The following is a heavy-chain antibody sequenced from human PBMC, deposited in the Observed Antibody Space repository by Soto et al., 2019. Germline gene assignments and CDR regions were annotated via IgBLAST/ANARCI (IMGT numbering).Heavy chain of an antibody. CDR1: GFTFSTYS. Sequence: EVQLVESGGGLVKPGGSLRLSCAVSGFTFSTYSMNWVRQAPGKGLEWVSSISSSSDYIYYADSVKGRFTISRDNAKNSLYLQMNSLRAEDTAVYYCARDLLYSSNFDYWGQGTLVTVSS. CDR3: ARDLLYSSNFDY. J-gene: IGHJ4*02. D-gene: IGHD6-19*01. CDR2: ISSSSDYI. V-gene: IGHV3-21*01.